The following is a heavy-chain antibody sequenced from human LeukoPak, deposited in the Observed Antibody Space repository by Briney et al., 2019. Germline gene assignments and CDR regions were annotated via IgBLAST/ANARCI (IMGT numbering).Heavy chain of an antibody. V-gene: IGHV6-1*01. D-gene: IGHD6-19*01. J-gene: IGHJ4*02. CDR1: GGRVSSNSAA. Sequence: SQTLALTCAISGGRVSSNSAAWNRSRQSPSRCLEWLGRTYYRSKWYNDYAVSVKSRITINPDTSKNQFSLQLNSLTPEDSAVYYCARSVPVAGSDYWGQGTLVTVSS. CDR2: TYYRSKWYN. CDR3: ARSVPVAGSDY.